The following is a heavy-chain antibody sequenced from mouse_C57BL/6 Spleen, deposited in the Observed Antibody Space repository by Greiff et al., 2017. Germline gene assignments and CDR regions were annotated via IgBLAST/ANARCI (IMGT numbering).Heavy chain of an antibody. V-gene: IGHV5-4*01. D-gene: IGHD1-1*01. CDR1: GFTFSSYA. CDR3: ARAGVITTAYFDY. Sequence: EVQLQESGGGLVKPGGSLKLSCAASGFTFSSYAMSWVRQTPEKRLEWVATISDGGSYTYYPDNGKGRFTISRDNAKNHLYLQMSHLKSEDTAMYDCARAGVITTAYFDYWGQGTTLTVSS. J-gene: IGHJ2*01. CDR2: ISDGGSYT.